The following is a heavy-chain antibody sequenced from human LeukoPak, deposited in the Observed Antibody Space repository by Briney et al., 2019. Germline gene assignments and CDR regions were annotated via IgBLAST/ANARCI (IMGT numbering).Heavy chain of an antibody. Sequence: PGGSLRLSCAASGFTFNYYMSWVRQAPGKGLEWVSVISDSGGGTWYADSVKGRFTVSRDNSKNTLHLEMNSLRAEDTAVYYCAKYTRTLDYWGQGTLVTVSS. CDR1: GFTFNYY. V-gene: IGHV3-23*01. CDR3: AKYTRTLDY. CDR2: ISDSGGGT. J-gene: IGHJ4*02.